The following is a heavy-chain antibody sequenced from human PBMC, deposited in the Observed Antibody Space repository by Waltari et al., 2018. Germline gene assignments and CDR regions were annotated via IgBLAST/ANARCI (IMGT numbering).Heavy chain of an antibody. Sequence: EVQLVESGGVVVQPGGSLRLSCAASGFTFDDYTMQWVRQTPGKGLGWVSRISWDGSSTYYADSVKGRFTISRDNSKNSLYLQMNSLRTEDTALYYCAKDIPYYCSGGSCPLQFDYWGQGTLVTVSS. J-gene: IGHJ4*02. CDR3: AKDIPYYCSGGSCPLQFDY. D-gene: IGHD2-15*01. V-gene: IGHV3-43*01. CDR2: ISWDGSST. CDR1: GFTFDDYT.